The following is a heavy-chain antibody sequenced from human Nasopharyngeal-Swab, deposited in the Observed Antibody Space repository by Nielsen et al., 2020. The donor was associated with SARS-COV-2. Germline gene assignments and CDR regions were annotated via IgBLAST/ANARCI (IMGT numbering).Heavy chain of an antibody. CDR1: GFTFSSYS. Sequence: GESLKISCAASGFTFSSYSMNWVRQAPGKGLEWVSVIYSGGSSTYYADSVKGRFTISRDNSKNTLYLQMNSLRAEDTAVYYCAKDRRVSESYDFWSGYIYYYYYGMDVWGQGTTVTVSS. V-gene: IGHV3-23*03. J-gene: IGHJ6*02. CDR2: IYSGGSST. D-gene: IGHD3-3*01. CDR3: AKDRRVSESYDFWSGYIYYYYYGMDV.